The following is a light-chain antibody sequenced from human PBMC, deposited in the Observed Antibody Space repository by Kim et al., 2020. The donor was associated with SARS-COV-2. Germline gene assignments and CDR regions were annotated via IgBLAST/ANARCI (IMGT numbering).Light chain of an antibody. CDR2: DAS. CDR1: QSVRSSF. CDR3: QQYGDLPLT. J-gene: IGKJ4*01. V-gene: IGKV3-20*01. Sequence: CPGERVTLACRASQSVRSSFLAWYQQKPGQAPRLLIYDASSRASGIADRFSGRGSGTDFTLNISRLQPEDSAVFYCQQYGDLPLTFGGWTTVEIK.